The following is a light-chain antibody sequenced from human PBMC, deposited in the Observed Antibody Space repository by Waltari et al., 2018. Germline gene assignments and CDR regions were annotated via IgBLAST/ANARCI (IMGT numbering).Light chain of an antibody. J-gene: IGLJ1*01. Sequence: QSALTQPRSVSGSPGQSVTISCTGTSTDTGVYNHVSWYQPHPGKAPKPMIYDVPKRPSGVPDRFSGSKSGNTASLTISGLQAEDEADYYCCSYAGSYTGVFGTGTKVTV. CDR1: STDTGVYNH. CDR2: DVP. CDR3: CSYAGSYTGV. V-gene: IGLV2-11*01.